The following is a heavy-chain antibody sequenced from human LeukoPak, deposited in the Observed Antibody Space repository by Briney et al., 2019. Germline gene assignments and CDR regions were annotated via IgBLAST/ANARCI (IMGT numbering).Heavy chain of an antibody. J-gene: IGHJ4*02. D-gene: IGHD3-22*01. CDR3: ARGRSPTFYSDSSGYYGLFEY. V-gene: IGHV3-21*01. CDR1: GFTFSVYS. CDR2: ISSSSSSYI. Sequence: GGSLRLSCAASGFTFSVYSMNWVRQAPGKGLEWVSSISSSSSSYIYYADSVKGRFTISRDNAKNSLYLQMNSLRAEDTAVYYCARGRSPTFYSDSSGYYGLFEYWGQGTLVAVSS.